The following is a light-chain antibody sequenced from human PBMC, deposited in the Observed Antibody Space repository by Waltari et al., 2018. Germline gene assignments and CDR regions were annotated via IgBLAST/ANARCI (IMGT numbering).Light chain of an antibody. CDR2: FGS. J-gene: IGKJ2*01. CDR1: ESVGTD. CDR3: QQSRQWPRRT. Sequence: EIVMTQSPVTMSVSPGDGVTLPCTASESVGTDVAWYRHKPGQPPRLLIYFGSTRATGVPARISGSGSGTDFSLTISSLESEDFAFYYCQQSRQWPRRTFGQGTKLE. V-gene: IGKV3D-15*01.